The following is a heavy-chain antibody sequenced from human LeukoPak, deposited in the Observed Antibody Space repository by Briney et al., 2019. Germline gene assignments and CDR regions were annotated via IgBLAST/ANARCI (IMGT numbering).Heavy chain of an antibody. CDR3: ARDSVRGVSRQPFDY. CDR2: MNPNSGNT. D-gene: IGHD3-10*02. J-gene: IGHJ4*02. Sequence: ASVKVSCKASGYTFTGHYMHWVRQAPGQGLEWMGWMNPNSGNTGYAQKFQGRVTITRNTSISTAYMELSSLRSEDTAVYYCARDSVRGVSRQPFDYWGQGTLVTVSS. CDR1: GYTFTGHY. V-gene: IGHV1-8*03.